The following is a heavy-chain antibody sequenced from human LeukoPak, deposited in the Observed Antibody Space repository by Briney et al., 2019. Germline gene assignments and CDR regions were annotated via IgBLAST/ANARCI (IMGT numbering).Heavy chain of an antibody. CDR3: ARSTGYSSSWDEEYFQH. J-gene: IGHJ1*01. V-gene: IGHV4-34*01. D-gene: IGHD6-13*01. CDR1: GGSFSGYY. Sequence: SGTLSLTCAVYGGSFSGYYWSWIRQPPGKGLEWIGEINHSGSSHSGSTNYNPSLESRVTMSVDTSKNQFSLKLTSVTAADTAVYYCARSTGYSSSWDEEYFQHWGQGTLVTVSS. CDR2: INHSGSSHSGST.